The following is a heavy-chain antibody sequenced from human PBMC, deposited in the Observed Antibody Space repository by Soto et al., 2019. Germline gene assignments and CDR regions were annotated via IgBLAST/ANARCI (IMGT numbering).Heavy chain of an antibody. CDR1: GGTFSSYT. D-gene: IGHD6-13*01. V-gene: IGHV1-69*02. CDR3: ASNIAAAEGNYYGMDV. Sequence: ASVKVSCKASGGTFSSYTISWVRQAPGQGLEWMGRIIPILGIANYAQKFQGRVTITADKSTSTAYMELSSLRSEVTAVYYCASNIAAAEGNYYGMDVWGQGTTVTVSS. J-gene: IGHJ6*02. CDR2: IIPILGIA.